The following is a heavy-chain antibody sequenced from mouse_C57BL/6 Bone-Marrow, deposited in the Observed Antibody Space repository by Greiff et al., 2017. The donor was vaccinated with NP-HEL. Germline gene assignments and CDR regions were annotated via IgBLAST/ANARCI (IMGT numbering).Heavy chain of an antibody. CDR1: GFSLTSYA. D-gene: IGHD1-2*01. Sequence: VQLVESGPGLVAPSQSLSITCTVSGFSLTSYAISWVRQPPGKGLECLGVIWTGGGTNYNSALKSRLSISKDNSKSQVFLKMNSLHTDDTARYYCATITTASTGFAYWGQGTLVTVSA. CDR3: ATITTASTGFAY. J-gene: IGHJ3*01. V-gene: IGHV2-9-1*01. CDR2: IWTGGGT.